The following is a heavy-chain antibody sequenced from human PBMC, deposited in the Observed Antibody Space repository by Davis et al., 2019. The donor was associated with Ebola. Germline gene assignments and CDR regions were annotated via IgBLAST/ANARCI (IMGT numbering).Heavy chain of an antibody. CDR3: ARVPIYGEGSFDY. V-gene: IGHV4-31*03. J-gene: IGHJ4*02. CDR1: GGSISSGGYY. D-gene: IGHD4-17*01. CDR2: IYYSGST. Sequence: PSETLSLTCTVSGGSISSGGYYWSWIRQHPGKGLEWIGYIYYSGSTYYNPSLKSRVTISVDTSKNQFSLKLSSVTAADTAVYYCARVPIYGEGSFDYWGQGTLVTVSS.